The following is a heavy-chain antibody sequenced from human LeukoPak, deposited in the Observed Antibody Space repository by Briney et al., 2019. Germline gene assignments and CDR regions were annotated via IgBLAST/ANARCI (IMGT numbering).Heavy chain of an antibody. Sequence: SETLSLTCTVSGGSISSYYWSWIRQPPGKGLDWIGSISRSGSVYYNPSLKSRVTISVDTSKNQFSLKLSSVTAADTAVYYCARVRRTAAGSFDYWGQGTLVTVSS. CDR2: ISRSGSV. CDR3: ARVRRTAAGSFDY. D-gene: IGHD6-13*01. J-gene: IGHJ4*02. V-gene: IGHV4-38-2*02. CDR1: GGSISSYY.